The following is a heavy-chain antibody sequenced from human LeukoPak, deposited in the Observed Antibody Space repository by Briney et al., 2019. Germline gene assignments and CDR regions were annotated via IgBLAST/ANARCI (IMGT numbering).Heavy chain of an antibody. Sequence: GRSLRLSCAASRFTFSSHGMHWVRQAPGKGLEWVAVIWYDGSNEYYADSVKGRFTISRDNSKNTLYLQMNSLRAEDTAVYYCARGGDTAMAHFDYWGQGTLVTVSS. CDR3: ARGGDTAMAHFDY. CDR1: RFTFSSHG. CDR2: IWYDGSNE. D-gene: IGHD5-18*01. V-gene: IGHV3-33*01. J-gene: IGHJ4*02.